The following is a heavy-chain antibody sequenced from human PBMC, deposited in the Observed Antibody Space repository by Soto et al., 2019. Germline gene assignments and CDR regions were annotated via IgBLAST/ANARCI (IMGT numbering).Heavy chain of an antibody. CDR2: IDQNGIT. J-gene: IGHJ6*02. CDR3: ARLNRDYYYFGMDV. CDR1: GDPISSSKW. V-gene: IGHV4-4*02. Sequence: SETLSLTCAVSGDPISSSKWWTWVRQTPGKGLEWIGKIDQNGITNYNPSLESRVTILKDNSKNQLSLKLTSVTAVDSAVYYCARLNRDYYYFGMDVLVQGASVT.